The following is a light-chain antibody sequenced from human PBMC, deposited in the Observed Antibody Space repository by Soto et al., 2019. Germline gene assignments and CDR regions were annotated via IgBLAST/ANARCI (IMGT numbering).Light chain of an antibody. J-gene: IGKJ1*01. CDR1: QGIGND. CDR3: QQHNSYWT. V-gene: IGKV1-17*01. CDR2: STS. Sequence: GEVASITCRASQGIGNDLGWYQQKPGKAPKRLIYSTSSLQSGVPSRFSGSGSGTEFSLTISSLQTDDFATYYCQQHNSYWTFGQGTKVDIK.